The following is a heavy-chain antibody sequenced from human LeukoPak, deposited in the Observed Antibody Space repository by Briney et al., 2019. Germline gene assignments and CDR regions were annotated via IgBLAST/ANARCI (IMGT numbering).Heavy chain of an antibody. J-gene: IGHJ4*02. Sequence: ASVKVSCKASGYTFTGYYMHWVRQAPGQGLEWMGWINPNSGGTSYAQKFQGRVTMTRDMSTSTVYMELSSLRSEDTAVYYCARDSHVDYDYVWGSYSDYWGQGTLVTVSS. CDR1: GYTFTGYY. V-gene: IGHV1-2*02. D-gene: IGHD3-16*01. CDR2: INPNSGGT. CDR3: ARDSHVDYDYVWGSYSDY.